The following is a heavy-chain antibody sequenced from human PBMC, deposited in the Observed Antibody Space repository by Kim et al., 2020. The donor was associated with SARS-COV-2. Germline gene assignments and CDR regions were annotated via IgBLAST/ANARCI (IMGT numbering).Heavy chain of an antibody. CDR3: AKGKFSSSWPGDAFDL. V-gene: IGHV3-23*03. Sequence: GGSLRLSCAASGFTFSSYAMTWVRQAPGKGLEWVSIIYSGDRGTYYADSVKGRFTISRDNSKNMLYLQMSSLRAEDTAVYYCAKGKFSSSWPGDAFDLWGQGTLVTVSA. CDR1: GFTFSSYA. D-gene: IGHD6-13*01. CDR2: IYSGDRGT. J-gene: IGHJ3*01.